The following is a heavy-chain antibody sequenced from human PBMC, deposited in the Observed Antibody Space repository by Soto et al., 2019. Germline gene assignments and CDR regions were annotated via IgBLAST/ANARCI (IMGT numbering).Heavy chain of an antibody. CDR1: GYTFTSYD. V-gene: IGHV1-8*01. CDR3: ARGPHITIFGVVIISFWFDP. D-gene: IGHD3-3*01. Sequence: ASVKVSCKASGYTFTSYDINWVRQATGQGLEWMGWMNPNSGNTGYAQKFQGRVTMTRNTSISTAYMELSSLRSEDTAVYYCARGPHITIFGVVIISFWFDPWGQGTLVTVSS. J-gene: IGHJ5*02. CDR2: MNPNSGNT.